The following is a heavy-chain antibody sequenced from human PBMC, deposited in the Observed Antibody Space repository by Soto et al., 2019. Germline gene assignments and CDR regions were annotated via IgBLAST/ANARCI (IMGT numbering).Heavy chain of an antibody. Sequence: PSETLSLTCTVSGGSISSSTYYWGWIRQPPGKGLEWIGEIYNSGNTNYNPSLKSRVTMAVDKSRNQFSLKLSSVTAADTAVYYCARRWGEGRVDYWGQGTLVTVSS. D-gene: IGHD3-10*01. CDR1: GGSISSSTYY. J-gene: IGHJ4*02. V-gene: IGHV4-39*07. CDR2: IYNSGNT. CDR3: ARRWGEGRVDY.